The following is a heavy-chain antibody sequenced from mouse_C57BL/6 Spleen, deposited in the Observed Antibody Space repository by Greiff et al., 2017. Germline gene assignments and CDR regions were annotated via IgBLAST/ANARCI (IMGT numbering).Heavy chain of an antibody. V-gene: IGHV5-12*01. Sequence: EVQLVESGGGLVQPGGSLKLSCAASGFTFSDYYMYWVRQTPEKRLEWVAYISNGGGSTYYPDTVKGRFTISRDNAKNTLYLQMSRLKSEDTAMYYCARHNWDGGFAYWGQGTLVTVSA. CDR1: GFTFSDYY. D-gene: IGHD4-1*01. J-gene: IGHJ3*01. CDR2: ISNGGGST. CDR3: ARHNWDGGFAY.